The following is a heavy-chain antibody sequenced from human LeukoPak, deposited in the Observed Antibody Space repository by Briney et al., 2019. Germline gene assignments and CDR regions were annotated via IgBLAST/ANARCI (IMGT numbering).Heavy chain of an antibody. CDR2: INHSGST. CDR3: ARGGDGYNYNPLFDY. D-gene: IGHD5-24*01. J-gene: IGHJ4*02. CDR1: GGSFSGYY. Sequence: PSETLSLTCAVYGGSFSGYYWSWIRQPPGKGLEWIGEINHSGSTNYNPSLKSRVTISVDTSKNQFSLKLSSVTAADTAVYYCARGGDGYNYNPLFDYWGQGTLVTVSS. V-gene: IGHV4-34*01.